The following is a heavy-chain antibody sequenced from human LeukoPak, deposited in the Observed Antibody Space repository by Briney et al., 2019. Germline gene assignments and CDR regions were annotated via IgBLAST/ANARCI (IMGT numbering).Heavy chain of an antibody. V-gene: IGHV3-21*01. Sequence: PGGSLRLSCAASGFTFSSYSMNWVRQAPGKGLEWVSSISSSSSYIYYADSVKGRFTISRDNAKNSLYLQMNSLRAEDTAVYYCARQLPLYYYDSSGLDYWGQGTLVTVSS. D-gene: IGHD3-22*01. J-gene: IGHJ4*02. CDR2: ISSSSSYI. CDR3: ARQLPLYYYDSSGLDY. CDR1: GFTFSSYS.